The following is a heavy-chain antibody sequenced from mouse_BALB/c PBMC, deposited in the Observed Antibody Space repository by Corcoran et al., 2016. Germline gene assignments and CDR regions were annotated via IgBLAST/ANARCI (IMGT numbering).Heavy chain of an antibody. V-gene: IGHV1-18*01. CDR3: AREVNWAYFDY. D-gene: IGHD4-1*01. J-gene: IGHJ2*01. CDR1: GYTFTEYT. CDR2: INPYNGGT. Sequence: EVQLQQSGPELVKPGASVKISCKTSGYTFTEYTMHWVKQSHGKSLEWIGLINPYNGGTSYNQKFKGKATLTVDKSSSTAYMELLSLTSEDSAVYYCAREVNWAYFDYWGQGTTLTVSS.